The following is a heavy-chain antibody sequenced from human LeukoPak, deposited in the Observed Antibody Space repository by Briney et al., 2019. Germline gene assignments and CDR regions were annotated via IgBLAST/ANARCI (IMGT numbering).Heavy chain of an antibody. CDR1: GFTFSSYA. J-gene: IGHJ4*02. CDR2: ISGSGGST. V-gene: IGHV3-23*01. D-gene: IGHD2-21*02. Sequence: PGGSLRLSCAASGFTFSSYAMHWVRQAPGKGLEWVSSISGSGGSTWYADSVKGRFAISRDNSKNTLYLQMNSLRADDTAVYYCARPPAYCGGDCYYFDYWGQGTLVTVSS. CDR3: ARPPAYCGGDCYYFDY.